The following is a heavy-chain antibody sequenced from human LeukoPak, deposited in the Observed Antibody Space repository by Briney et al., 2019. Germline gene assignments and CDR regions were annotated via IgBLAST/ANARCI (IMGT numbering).Heavy chain of an antibody. CDR1: GGSISSSSYY. CDR2: INHSGST. V-gene: IGHV4-39*07. CDR3: ARVRLFGYSSGLVGMDV. D-gene: IGHD6-19*01. J-gene: IGHJ6*02. Sequence: SETLSLTCTVSGGSISSSSYYWGWIRQPPGKGLEWIGEINHSGSTNYNPSLKSRVTISVDTSKNQFSLKLSSVTAADTAVYYCARVRLFGYSSGLVGMDVWGQGTTVTVSS.